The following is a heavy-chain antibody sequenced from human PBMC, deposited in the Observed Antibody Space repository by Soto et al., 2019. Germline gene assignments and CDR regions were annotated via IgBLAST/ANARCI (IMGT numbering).Heavy chain of an antibody. CDR1: GXTFNSFA. V-gene: IGHV3-23*01. Sequence: GSLRLSCAASGXTFNSFAMSWVRQAPGKGLQWVSSIIGSGGGTYYADYVKGRFTISRDNSKNTLYVQMNSLRAEYTALYYCAKVSWTGHYQKYGMDVWGQGTTVTVSS. D-gene: IGHD2-15*01. J-gene: IGHJ6*02. CDR3: AKVSWTGHYQKYGMDV. CDR2: IIGSGGGT.